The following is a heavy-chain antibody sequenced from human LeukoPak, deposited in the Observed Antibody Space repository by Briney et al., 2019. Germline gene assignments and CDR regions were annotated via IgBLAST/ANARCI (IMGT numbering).Heavy chain of an antibody. CDR1: GGSFSGYY. CDR2: IYYSGST. CDR3: ARGNYMVRGDPYWFDP. D-gene: IGHD3-10*01. V-gene: IGHV4-59*01. J-gene: IGHJ5*02. Sequence: SETLSLTCAVYGGSFSGYYWSWIRQPPGKGLEWIGYIYYSGSTNYNPSLKSRVTISVDTSKNQFSLKLSSVTAADTAVYYCARGNYMVRGDPYWFDPWGQGTLVTVSS.